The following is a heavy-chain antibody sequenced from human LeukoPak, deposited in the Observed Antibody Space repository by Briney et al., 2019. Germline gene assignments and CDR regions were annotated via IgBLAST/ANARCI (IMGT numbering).Heavy chain of an antibody. CDR2: ISYDGSNK. CDR3: ARGYCSSTFCDRPFDY. Sequence: GGSLRLSCAASGFTFRSYAMHWVRQAPGKGLEWVAIISYDGSNKYYADSVRGRFTISRDNSKNTLYLRMNSLRLEDTAVYYCARGYCSSTFCDRPFDYWGQGTLVTVSS. J-gene: IGHJ4*02. V-gene: IGHV3-30*01. CDR1: GFTFRSYA. D-gene: IGHD2-2*01.